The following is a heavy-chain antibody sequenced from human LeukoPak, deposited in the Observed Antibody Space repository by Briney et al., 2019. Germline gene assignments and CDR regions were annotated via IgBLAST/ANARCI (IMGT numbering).Heavy chain of an antibody. D-gene: IGHD6-13*01. CDR1: GFTFSNYW. Sequence: GGSLRLSCAASGFTFSNYWMHWVRQAPGKGLVWLSRINSDGSSTSYADSVKGRFTISRDNAENTLYVQMNSLRDEDTAVYYCVRQYRVAAPADYWGQGTLVTVSS. J-gene: IGHJ4*02. V-gene: IGHV3-74*01. CDR3: VRQYRVAAPADY. CDR2: INSDGSST.